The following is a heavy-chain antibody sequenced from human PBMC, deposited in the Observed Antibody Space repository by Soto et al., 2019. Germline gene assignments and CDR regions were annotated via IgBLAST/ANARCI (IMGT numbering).Heavy chain of an antibody. CDR1: GYTFTGYY. J-gene: IGHJ3*02. Sequence: ASVKVSCKASGYTFTGYYMHWVRQAPGQGLEWMGWINPNSGGTNYAQKFQGWVTMTRDTSISTAYMELSRLRSDDTAVYYCAIARGGFYLITMVRGLIFAFDIWGQGTMVTVSS. V-gene: IGHV1-2*04. D-gene: IGHD3-10*01. CDR3: AIARGGFYLITMVRGLIFAFDI. CDR2: INPNSGGT.